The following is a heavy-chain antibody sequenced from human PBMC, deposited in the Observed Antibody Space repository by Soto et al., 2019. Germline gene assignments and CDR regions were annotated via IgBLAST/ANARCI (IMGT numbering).Heavy chain of an antibody. D-gene: IGHD2-15*01. CDR3: TTHFVRRVCRSGGSCYPRVPFDY. J-gene: IGHJ4*02. CDR1: GFTFSNAW. Sequence: GGSLRLSCAASGFTFSNAWMSWVRQAPGKGLEWVGRIKSKTDGGTTDYAAPVKGRFTISRDDSKNTLYLQMNSLKTEDTAVYYCTTHFVRRVCRSGGSCYPRVPFDYWGQGTLVTVSS. CDR2: IKSKTDGGTT. V-gene: IGHV3-15*01.